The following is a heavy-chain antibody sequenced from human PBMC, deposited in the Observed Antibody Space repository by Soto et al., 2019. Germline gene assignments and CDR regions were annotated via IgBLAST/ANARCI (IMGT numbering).Heavy chain of an antibody. J-gene: IGHJ4*02. CDR3: AREVAYGGPDY. Sequence: EVQLVESGGGLVKPGGSPRLSCAASGFTFSSYSMNWVRQAPGKGLEWVSSISSSSSYIYYADSVKGRFTISRDNAKNSLYLQMNSLRAEDTAVYYCAREVAYGGPDYWGQGTLVTVSS. D-gene: IGHD5-12*01. CDR1: GFTFSSYS. CDR2: ISSSSSYI. V-gene: IGHV3-21*01.